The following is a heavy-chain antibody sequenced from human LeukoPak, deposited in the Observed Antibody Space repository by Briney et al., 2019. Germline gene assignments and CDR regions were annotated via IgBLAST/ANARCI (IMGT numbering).Heavy chain of an antibody. V-gene: IGHV5-51*01. CDR1: GYSFTSYW. Sequence: GESLKISCKGSGYSFTSYWIGWVRKMPGKGLEWMGIIYPGDSDTRYSPSFQGQVTISADKSISTAYLQWSSLKASDTAMYYCARTVVVAATLSYYGMDVWGQGTTVTVSS. J-gene: IGHJ6*02. D-gene: IGHD2-15*01. CDR3: ARTVVVAATLSYYGMDV. CDR2: IYPGDSDT.